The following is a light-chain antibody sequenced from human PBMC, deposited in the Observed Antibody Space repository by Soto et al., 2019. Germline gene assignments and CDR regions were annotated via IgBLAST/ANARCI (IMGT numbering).Light chain of an antibody. CDR1: QGISNW. CDR3: QQANSFPLT. J-gene: IGKJ4*01. Sequence: DIQMTQSPSSVSASIGDRVTITCRASQGISNWLAWYQQKPGKAPNLLIYAASTLQSVVPSRFSGSGSGTDFTRNISSLQPEDFATYNCQQANSFPLTVGGGTKVEIK. CDR2: AAS. V-gene: IGKV1-12*01.